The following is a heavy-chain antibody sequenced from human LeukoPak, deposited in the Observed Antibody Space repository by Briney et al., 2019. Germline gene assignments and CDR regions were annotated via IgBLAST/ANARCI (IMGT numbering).Heavy chain of an antibody. CDR2: MYHSGST. V-gene: IGHV4-38-2*02. CDR3: ARGPRFGELLWHWFDP. CDR1: GGSISSYY. D-gene: IGHD3-10*01. Sequence: PSETLSLTFTVTGGSISSYYWSWIRQPPGKGLEWIGSMYHSGSTYYNPPLKSRVTISEDTSKNQFSLKLRSVTAADTAVYYCARGPRFGELLWHWFDPWGQGTLVTVSS. J-gene: IGHJ5*02.